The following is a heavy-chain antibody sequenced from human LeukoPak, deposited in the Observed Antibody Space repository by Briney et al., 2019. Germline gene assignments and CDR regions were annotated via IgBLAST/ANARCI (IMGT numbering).Heavy chain of an antibody. CDR2: INSSGST. V-gene: IGHV4-39*07. CDR1: GASISSYNNY. J-gene: IGHJ3*02. Sequence: PSETLSLTCSVSGASISSYNNYWGWIRPPPGKKLEWIMSINSSGSTYYNSSLDSRVITIIDTPKNIFSLTLSSVTAAETAVYYCARSDGYGLVDIWGEGTMVTVSS. D-gene: IGHD3-10*01. CDR3: ARSDGYGLVDI.